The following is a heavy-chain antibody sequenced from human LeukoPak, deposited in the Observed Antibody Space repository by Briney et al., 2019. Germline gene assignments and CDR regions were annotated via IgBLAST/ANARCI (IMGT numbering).Heavy chain of an antibody. D-gene: IGHD3-10*01. J-gene: IGHJ4*02. CDR3: AKVGSGSGSYYSN. V-gene: IGHV3-30*04. CDR2: ISYDGSNK. CDR1: GFTFSSYA. Sequence: GGSLRLSCAASGFTFSSYAMHWVRQAPGKGLEWVAVISYDGSNKYYADSVKGRFTISRDNSRNTLYLQMNSLRAEDTAVYYCAKVGSGSGSYYSNWGQGTLVTVSS.